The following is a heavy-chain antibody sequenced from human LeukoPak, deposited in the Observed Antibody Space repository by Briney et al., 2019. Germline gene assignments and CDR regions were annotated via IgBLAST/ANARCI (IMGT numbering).Heavy chain of an antibody. D-gene: IGHD3-22*01. CDR2: IYNSRST. V-gene: IGHV4-59*01. Sequence: SETLSLTCTVSGGSISSYYWSWIRQPPGKGLEWIGYIYNSRSTNYNPSPKSRVTISVATSTNQYSLTLNCVTAAATARYYSAGDIDYYDSSGYYLCVFVLWGRETM. CDR3: AGDIDYYDSSGYYLCVFVL. J-gene: IGHJ3*01. CDR1: GGSISSYY.